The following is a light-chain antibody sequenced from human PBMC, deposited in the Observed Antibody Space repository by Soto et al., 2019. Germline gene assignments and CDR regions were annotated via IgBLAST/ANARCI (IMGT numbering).Light chain of an antibody. Sequence: SYELTQPPSVSVAPGKTAGITCGGNNIGSKSVHWYQQKPGQAAVLVIYYVSDRPSGIPERFSGSNSGNTATLTISRVEAGDEADYYCQVWDSSSDHVVFGGGTKLTVL. CDR1: NIGSKS. CDR2: YVS. V-gene: IGLV3-21*04. CDR3: QVWDSSSDHVV. J-gene: IGLJ2*01.